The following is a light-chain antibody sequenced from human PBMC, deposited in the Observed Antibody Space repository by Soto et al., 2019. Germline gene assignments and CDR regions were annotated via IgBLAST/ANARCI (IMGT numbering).Light chain of an antibody. CDR3: QQSYSTPLT. CDR2: AAS. J-gene: IGKJ4*01. Sequence: EIQMTQSPSSLSASVVDRFTITFLASQSISSYLNWYQQKPGKAPKLLIYAASSLQSGVPSRFSGSGSGTDFTLTISSLQPEDFATYYCQQSYSTPLTFGGGTKV. V-gene: IGKV1-39*01. CDR1: QSISSY.